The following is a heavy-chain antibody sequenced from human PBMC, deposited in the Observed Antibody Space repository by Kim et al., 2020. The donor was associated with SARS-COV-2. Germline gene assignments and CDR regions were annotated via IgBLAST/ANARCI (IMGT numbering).Heavy chain of an antibody. Sequence: GGSLRLSCAASGFTFSDYYMSWIRQAPGKGLEWVSYISSSSSYTNYADSVKGRFTISRDNAKNSLYLQMNSLRAEDTAVYYCASSLGHQGRKSYYDFWSGFDYYYYGMDVWGQGTTVTVSS. CDR1: GFTFSDYY. J-gene: IGHJ6*02. D-gene: IGHD3-3*01. V-gene: IGHV3-11*06. CDR2: ISSSSSYT. CDR3: ASSLGHQGRKSYYDFWSGFDYYYYGMDV.